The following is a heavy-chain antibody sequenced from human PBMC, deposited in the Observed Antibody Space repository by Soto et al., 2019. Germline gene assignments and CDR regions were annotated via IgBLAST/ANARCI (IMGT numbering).Heavy chain of an antibody. D-gene: IGHD2-2*01. Sequence: EVQLVESGGGLVKPGGSLRLSCAASGFTFTNAWMNWVRQAPGKGLEWVGRIKSKTDGGTTDYAAPVKGRFTISRDDSRNTVYLQLNSLKTDDTAIYYCTTERLSGGYCGSSTNCSGYWGQGTLVTVSS. J-gene: IGHJ4*02. V-gene: IGHV3-15*07. CDR2: IKSKTDGGTT. CDR1: GFTFTNAW. CDR3: TTERLSGGYCGSSTNCSGY.